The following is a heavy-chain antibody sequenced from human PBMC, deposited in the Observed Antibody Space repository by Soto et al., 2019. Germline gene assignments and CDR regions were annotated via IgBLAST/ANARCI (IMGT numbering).Heavy chain of an antibody. D-gene: IGHD3-10*01. CDR1: GYTFTSYG. J-gene: IGHJ5*02. Sequence: ASVKVSCKASGYTFTSYGISWVRQAPGQGLERMGWISAYNGNTNYAQKLQGRVTMTTDTSTSTAYMELRSLRSDDTAVYYCARMNGSGSYYNVNGYNWFDPWGQGTLVTVSS. V-gene: IGHV1-18*01. CDR3: ARMNGSGSYYNVNGYNWFDP. CDR2: ISAYNGNT.